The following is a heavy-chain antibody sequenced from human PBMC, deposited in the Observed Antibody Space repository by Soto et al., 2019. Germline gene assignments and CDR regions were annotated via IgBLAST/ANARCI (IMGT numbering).Heavy chain of an antibody. CDR2: IYHSGST. CDR3: ARDSSGSYFHY. J-gene: IGHJ4*02. CDR1: SYSISSGYY. V-gene: IGHV4-38-2*02. Sequence: SLTCAVSSYSISSGYYWGWIRQPPGKGLEWIGSIYHSGSTYYNPSLKSRVTMSVDTSKNQFSLKLSSVSAADTAVYYCARDSSGSYFHYWGQGTLVTVSS. D-gene: IGHD1-26*01.